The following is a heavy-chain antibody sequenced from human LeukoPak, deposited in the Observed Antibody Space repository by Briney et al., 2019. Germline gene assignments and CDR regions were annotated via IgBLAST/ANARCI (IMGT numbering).Heavy chain of an antibody. CDR1: GFTFSSYA. CDR3: ARAPEVGGFDY. Sequence: GRSLRLSCAASGFTFSSYAMHWVRQAPGKGLEWVSYISSSSSYTNYADSVKGRFTISRDNAKNSLYLQMNSLRAEDTAVYYCARAPEVGGFDYWGQGTLVTVSS. J-gene: IGHJ4*02. CDR2: ISSSSSYT. V-gene: IGHV3-21*05. D-gene: IGHD1-26*01.